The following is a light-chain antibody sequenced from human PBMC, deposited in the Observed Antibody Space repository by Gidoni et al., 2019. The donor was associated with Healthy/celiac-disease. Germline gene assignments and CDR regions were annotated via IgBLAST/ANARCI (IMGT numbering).Light chain of an antibody. CDR2: AAS. J-gene: IGKJ2*01. V-gene: IGKV1-39*01. CDR3: QQSWT. Sequence: DIQMTQSPSSLSASVGDRVTLTCRASQSISSYLNWYQQKPGKAPKLLSFAASSLQSGVPSRFSGSGSGTDFTLTISSLQPEDFATYYCQQSWTFGQGTKLEIK. CDR1: QSISSY.